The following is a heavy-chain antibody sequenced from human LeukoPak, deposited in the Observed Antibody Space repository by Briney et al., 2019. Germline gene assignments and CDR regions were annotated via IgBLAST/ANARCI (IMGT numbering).Heavy chain of an antibody. D-gene: IGHD6-13*01. CDR2: IYPGDSDT. CDR1: GYSFTSYW. J-gene: IGHJ5*02. Sequence: GESLKISCKGSGYSFTSYWIGWVRQMPGKGLEWMGIIYPGDSDTRYSPSIQGQVTISADKSISTAYLQWSSLKASDTAMYYCARFIAAAGTAFDPWGQGTLVTVSS. V-gene: IGHV5-51*01. CDR3: ARFIAAAGTAFDP.